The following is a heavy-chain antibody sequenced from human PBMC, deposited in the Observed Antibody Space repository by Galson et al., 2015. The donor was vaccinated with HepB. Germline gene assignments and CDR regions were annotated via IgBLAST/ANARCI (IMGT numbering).Heavy chain of an antibody. J-gene: IGHJ1*01. CDR2: ISGSGGST. CDR3: AKGTIVVNVFQH. V-gene: IGHV3-23*01. D-gene: IGHD3-22*01. Sequence: SLRLSCAASGFTFSSYAMSWVRQAPGKGLEWVSAISGSGGSTYYADSVKGRFTISRDNSKNTLYLQMNSLRAEDTAVYYCAKGTIVVNVFQHWGQGTLVTVSS. CDR1: GFTFSSYA.